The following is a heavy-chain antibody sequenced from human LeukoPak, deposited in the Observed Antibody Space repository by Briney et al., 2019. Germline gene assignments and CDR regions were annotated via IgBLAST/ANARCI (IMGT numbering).Heavy chain of an antibody. Sequence: SVKVSCKASGGTFSNSAISWVRHDPGQGLEYMGGIIPMFGTTNYARRFQGRLTITADESTSTTYMELSSLRSEDTAVYYCARDLADIVVDPPAMPYYFDYWGQGTVVTVSS. CDR3: ARDLADIVVDPPAMPYYFDY. CDR2: IIPMFGTT. V-gene: IGHV1-69*13. CDR1: GGTFSNSA. J-gene: IGHJ4*02. D-gene: IGHD2-2*01.